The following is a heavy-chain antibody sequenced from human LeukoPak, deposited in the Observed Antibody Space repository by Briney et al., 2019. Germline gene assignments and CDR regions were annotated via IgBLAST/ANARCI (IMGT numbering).Heavy chain of an antibody. CDR1: GFTFSSYG. CDR2: IYNGGST. Sequence: GGSLRLSCAASGFTFSSYGMSWVGQAPGKGLDWVAVIYNGGSTYYADAVRDRYTIPRHSSKNTLYVQMNSLSAEATAVYYCERDGAGLLWFGEGMDVWGKGTTVTISS. J-gene: IGHJ6*04. D-gene: IGHD3-10*01. CDR3: ERDGAGLLWFGEGMDV. V-gene: IGHV3-53*01.